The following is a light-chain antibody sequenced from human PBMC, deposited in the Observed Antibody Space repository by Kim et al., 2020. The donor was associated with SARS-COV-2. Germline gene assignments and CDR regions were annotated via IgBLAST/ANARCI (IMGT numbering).Light chain of an antibody. CDR3: AAWDDSLNVV. CDR2: SNT. Sequence: PGPRITITWSGRKSKIESNSVNWYQQRPGPAPKLLSDSNTQLPSGVPVRCSDSKSGTSASLAISGLQSEDEADYYCAAWDDSLNVVFGGGTQLTVL. V-gene: IGLV1-44*01. CDR1: KSKIESNS. J-gene: IGLJ2*01.